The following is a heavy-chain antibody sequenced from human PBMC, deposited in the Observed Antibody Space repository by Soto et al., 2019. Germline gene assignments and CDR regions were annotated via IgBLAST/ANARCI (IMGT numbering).Heavy chain of an antibody. Sequence: GASVKVSCKASGYTFTSYDINWVRQATGQGLEWMGWMNPNSGNTGYAQKFQGRVTMTRNTSISTAYVELSSLRSEDTAVYYWARGASTYYDISDYWGQGTQVTVSS. CDR2: MNPNSGNT. CDR1: GYTFTSYD. CDR3: ARGASTYYDISDY. J-gene: IGHJ4*02. V-gene: IGHV1-8*01. D-gene: IGHD3-9*01.